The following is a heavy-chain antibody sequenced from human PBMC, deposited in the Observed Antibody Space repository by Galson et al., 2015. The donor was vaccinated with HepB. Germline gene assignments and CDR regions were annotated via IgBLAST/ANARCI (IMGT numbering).Heavy chain of an antibody. CDR1: GFSFNRVF. Sequence: SLRLSCAGSGFSFNRVFMHWVRQAPGKGLEWIGRIKTNDEGATTDYATPVNGRFTISRDDSENTSYLQMNNLKTEDTARYYCNTEGNFGMIKRSDYWGQGALVSVSS. J-gene: IGHJ4*02. CDR2: IKTNDEGATT. D-gene: IGHD3-16*01. CDR3: NTEGNFGMIKRSDY. V-gene: IGHV3-15*01.